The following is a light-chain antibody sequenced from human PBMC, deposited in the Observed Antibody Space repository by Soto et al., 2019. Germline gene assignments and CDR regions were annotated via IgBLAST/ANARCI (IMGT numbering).Light chain of an antibody. CDR2: RNN. Sequence: QSVLTQPPSASGTPGQRVTISCSGSSSNIGSNYVYWYQQLPGTAPKLLIYRNNQRPSGVPDRFSGSKSGTSASLAISVLGSEDEAYYYCAAWDDSLKVFGGGTKLTVL. CDR1: SSNIGSNY. J-gene: IGLJ2*01. CDR3: AAWDDSLKV. V-gene: IGLV1-47*01.